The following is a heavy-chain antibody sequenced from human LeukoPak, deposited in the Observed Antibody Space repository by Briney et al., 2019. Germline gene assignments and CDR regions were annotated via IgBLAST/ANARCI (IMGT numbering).Heavy chain of an antibody. CDR3: ARDYGGSSPFDY. V-gene: IGHV3-48*03. Sequence: GGSLRLSCAASGFTFSNYGMHWVRQAPGKGLEWVSYISGSGSDIYYADSVKGRFTISRDNAKNSLYLHMNSLRAEDTAVYYCARDYGGSSPFDYWGQGTLVTVSS. CDR1: GFTFSNYG. D-gene: IGHD4-23*01. J-gene: IGHJ4*02. CDR2: ISGSGSDI.